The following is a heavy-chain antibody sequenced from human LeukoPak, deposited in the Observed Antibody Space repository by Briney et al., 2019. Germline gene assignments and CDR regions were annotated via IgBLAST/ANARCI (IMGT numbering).Heavy chain of an antibody. Sequence: GGSLRLSCAASEFPFSGYTMHWVRQVPGKGLEWLAVIPYDGGNADYADSVKGRFTISRDNAKNTLYLQMSSLKTDDTAIYYCARGSRFRSPGLLDYWGQGTLITVSS. J-gene: IGHJ4*02. V-gene: IGHV3-30*04. D-gene: IGHD3-10*01. CDR2: IPYDGGNA. CDR3: ARGSRFRSPGLLDY. CDR1: EFPFSGYT.